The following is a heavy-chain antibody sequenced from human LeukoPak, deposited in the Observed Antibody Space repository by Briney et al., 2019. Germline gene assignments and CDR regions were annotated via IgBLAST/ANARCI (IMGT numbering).Heavy chain of an antibody. Sequence: SETLSLTCTVSGGSISRYYWNWIRQPPGKGLEWLGYIYYSGSTNYNPSLKSRVTISVDTSKNQFSLKLTSVTAADTAVYYCAREPGDWGQGTLVTVSS. CDR3: AREPGD. V-gene: IGHV4-59*12. CDR2: IYYSGST. CDR1: GGSISRYY. J-gene: IGHJ4*02. D-gene: IGHD2-2*01.